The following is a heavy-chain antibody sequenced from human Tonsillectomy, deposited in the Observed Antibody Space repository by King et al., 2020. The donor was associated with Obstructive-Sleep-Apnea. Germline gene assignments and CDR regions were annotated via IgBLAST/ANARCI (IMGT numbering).Heavy chain of an antibody. CDR1: GFTFSDSG. V-gene: IGHV3-30*02. CDR2: IRFDGSEN. Sequence: VQLVESGGGVVQPGRSLRLSCAASGFTFSDSGMHWFRQTPGKGLDWVSFIRFDGSENYYADSVKGRFTISRDNSRNTLYLHMNSLRVEDTAVYYCARPGVGASSIIEYWGQGTLVTVSS. CDR3: ARPGVGASSIIEY. D-gene: IGHD1-26*01. J-gene: IGHJ4*02.